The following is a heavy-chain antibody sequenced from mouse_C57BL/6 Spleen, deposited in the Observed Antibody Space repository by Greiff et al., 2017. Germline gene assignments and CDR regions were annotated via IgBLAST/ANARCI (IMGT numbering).Heavy chain of an antibody. CDR1: GYTFTGYW. CDR2: ILPGSGST. D-gene: IGHD1-1*01. J-gene: IGHJ2*01. V-gene: IGHV1-9*01. CDR3: VNYGRPGYFDG. Sequence: VQLQQSGAELMKPGASVKLSCKATGYTFTGYWIDWVKQRPGHGLEWIGGILPGSGSTNYNEKFKGKATFTADTSSNTAYMQLSSLTAEDSAVFFFVNYGRPGYFDGWSQGTTRTVS.